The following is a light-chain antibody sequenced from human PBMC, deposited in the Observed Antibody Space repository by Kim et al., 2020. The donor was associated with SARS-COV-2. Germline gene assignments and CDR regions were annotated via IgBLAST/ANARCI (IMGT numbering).Light chain of an antibody. Sequence: AFVGDIVTITCRASQGISNYLAWYQQKPGKGPKLLIYAATTLKSGVPSRFSGSGSGTDFTLTISSLQPEDVATYYCQKYNSAPRTFGQGTKVDIK. J-gene: IGKJ1*01. CDR2: AAT. CDR1: QGISNY. CDR3: QKYNSAPRT. V-gene: IGKV1-27*01.